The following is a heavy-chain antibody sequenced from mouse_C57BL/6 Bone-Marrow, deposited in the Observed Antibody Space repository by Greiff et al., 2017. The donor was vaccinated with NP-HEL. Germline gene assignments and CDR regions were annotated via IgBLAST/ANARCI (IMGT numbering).Heavy chain of an antibody. J-gene: IGHJ3*01. V-gene: IGHV6-3*01. Sequence: DVQLQESGGGLVQPGGSMKLSCVASGFTFSNYWMNWVRQSPEKGLEWVAQIRLKSDNYATHYAESVKGRFTISRDDSKSSVYLQMNNLRAEDTGIYYCTDYYGSSAWFAYWGQGTLVTVSA. CDR3: TDYYGSSAWFAY. CDR2: IRLKSDNYAT. CDR1: GFTFSNYW. D-gene: IGHD1-1*01.